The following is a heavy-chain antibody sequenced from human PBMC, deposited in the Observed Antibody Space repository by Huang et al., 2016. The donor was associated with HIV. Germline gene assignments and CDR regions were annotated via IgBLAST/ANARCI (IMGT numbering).Heavy chain of an antibody. D-gene: IGHD4-17*01. CDR3: ARSAYGDLDY. Sequence: QVHLVQSGAEVKTPGASVKFSCKASGYTFTTYDINWVRKAPGRGLEGMGWMHPNTGNTGFSQSVQGRVTMTRKTSITAAYRELTSLTSDDTAVYYCARSAYGDLDYWGLGTLVIVSS. CDR1: GYTFTTYD. J-gene: IGHJ4*02. CDR2: MHPNTGNT. V-gene: IGHV1-8*02.